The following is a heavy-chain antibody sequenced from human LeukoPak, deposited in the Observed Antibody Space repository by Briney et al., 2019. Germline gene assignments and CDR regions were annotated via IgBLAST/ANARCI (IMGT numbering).Heavy chain of an antibody. CDR3: ARGRKRITMIVVVPRGGNWFDP. Sequence: SETLSLTCTVSGGSISSSSYYWGWIRQPPGKGLKWIGSIYYSGSTYYNPSLKSRVTISVDTSKNQFSLKLSSVTAADTAVYYCARGRKRITMIVVVPRGGNWFDPWGQGTLVTVSS. V-gene: IGHV4-39*07. CDR2: IYYSGST. J-gene: IGHJ5*02. CDR1: GGSISSSSYY. D-gene: IGHD3-22*01.